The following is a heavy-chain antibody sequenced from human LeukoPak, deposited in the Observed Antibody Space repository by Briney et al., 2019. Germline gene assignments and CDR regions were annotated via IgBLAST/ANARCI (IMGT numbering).Heavy chain of an antibody. Sequence: GGSLRLSCAASGFTFSSYGMHWVRQAPGKGLEWVAFIRYDGSNKYYADSVKGRFTISRDNSKNTLYLQMNSLRAEDTAVYYCAKDWGYCSGGSCLHGDYFDYWGQGTLVTVSS. J-gene: IGHJ4*02. CDR3: AKDWGYCSGGSCLHGDYFDY. D-gene: IGHD2-15*01. CDR2: IRYDGSNK. V-gene: IGHV3-30*02. CDR1: GFTFSSYG.